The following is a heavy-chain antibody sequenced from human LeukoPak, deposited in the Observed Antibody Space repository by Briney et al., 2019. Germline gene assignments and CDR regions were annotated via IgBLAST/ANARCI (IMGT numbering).Heavy chain of an antibody. CDR2: LSGSGGST. D-gene: IGHD6-19*01. J-gene: IGHJ6*02. Sequence: PGGSLRLSFASPGFTLSSYAMSWVRQAPGKGLEWVSALSGSGGSTYYADSVKGRFIISRDNSKNTLYLQMKSLRAEDTAAYYCAKEYSSGWSTLAYYDGMDVWGQGTLVTVSS. CDR3: AKEYSSGWSTLAYYDGMDV. CDR1: GFTLSSYA. V-gene: IGHV3-23*01.